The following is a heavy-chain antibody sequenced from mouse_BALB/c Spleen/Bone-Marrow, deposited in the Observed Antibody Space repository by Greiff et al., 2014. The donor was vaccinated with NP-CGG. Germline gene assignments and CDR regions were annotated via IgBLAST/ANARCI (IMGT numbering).Heavy chain of an antibody. CDR1: GYTFTSHW. J-gene: IGHJ2*01. D-gene: IGHD4-1*02. CDR3: TREGPTGTGGDY. Sequence: LQQSGSELVRPGASVKLSCKASGYTFTSHWMHWVKQRPGQGLEWIGNIYPGSGSTNYDEKFKSKATLTVDTSSSTAYMQLSSLTSEDSAVYYCTREGPTGTGGDYWGQGTTLTVSS. V-gene: IGHV1S22*01. CDR2: IYPGSGST.